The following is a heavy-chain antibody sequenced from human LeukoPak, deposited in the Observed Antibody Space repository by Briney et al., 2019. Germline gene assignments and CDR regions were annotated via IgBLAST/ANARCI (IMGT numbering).Heavy chain of an antibody. J-gene: IGHJ4*02. CDR3: ARDLGNFDSGTSYYDY. D-gene: IGHD3-10*01. CDR1: GGSISSSSYY. V-gene: IGHV3-7*01. Sequence: ETLSLTCTVSGGSISSSSYYWGWIRQPPGKGLEWVANIKQDGSEKYYVDSVKGRFTISRDNAKKSLYLQMNSLRAEDTAVYYCARDLGNFDSGTSYYDYWGQGTLVTVSS. CDR2: IKQDGSEK.